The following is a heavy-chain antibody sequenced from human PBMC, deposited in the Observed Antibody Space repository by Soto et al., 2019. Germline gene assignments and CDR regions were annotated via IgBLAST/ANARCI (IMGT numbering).Heavy chain of an antibody. D-gene: IGHD3-3*01. CDR1: GFRFDDYN. CDR3: ARETLSFGSALDV. Sequence: VGSLRLSCAASGFRFDDYNMHWVRQAPGKGLEWVSLITWNGGNKYYEDSVKGRFTISRDGTTQSVSLQMTSLKREDTGVYYCARETLSFGSALDVWGQGTTVTVSS. CDR2: ITWNGGNK. V-gene: IGHV3-43*01. J-gene: IGHJ6*02.